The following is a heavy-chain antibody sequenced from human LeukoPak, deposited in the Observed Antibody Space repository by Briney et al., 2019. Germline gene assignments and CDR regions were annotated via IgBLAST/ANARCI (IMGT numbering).Heavy chain of an antibody. V-gene: IGHV3-48*01. Sequence: GGSLRLSCAASGFTFSNYWMTWVRQAPGKGLEWVSYISSSSSTIYYADSVKGRFTISRDNAKNSLYLQMNSLRAEDTAVYYCARVGATYYYDRTTDYWGQGTLVTVSS. D-gene: IGHD3-22*01. CDR1: GFTFSNYW. J-gene: IGHJ4*02. CDR3: ARVGATYYYDRTTDY. CDR2: ISSSSSTI.